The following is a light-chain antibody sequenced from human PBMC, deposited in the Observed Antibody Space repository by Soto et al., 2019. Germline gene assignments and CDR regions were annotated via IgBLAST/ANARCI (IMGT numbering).Light chain of an antibody. V-gene: IGLV2-23*03. CDR1: SSDVGSYNL. CDR3: CSYASSSTFWV. CDR2: EGS. Sequence: QSALTQPASVSGSPGQSITISCTGTSSDVGSYNLVSWYQQHPGKAPKLMIYEGSKRRSGVSNRFSGSKSGNTASLTISGLQAEDEADYYCCSYASSSTFWVFGGGTKLTVL. J-gene: IGLJ3*02.